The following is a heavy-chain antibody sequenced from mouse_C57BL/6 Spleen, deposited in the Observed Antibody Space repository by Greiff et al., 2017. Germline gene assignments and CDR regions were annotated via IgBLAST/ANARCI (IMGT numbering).Heavy chain of an antibody. CDR1: GYTFTSYW. CDR3: ARRVLYGSFAY. D-gene: IGHD2-2*01. J-gene: IGHJ3*01. CDR2: IDPSNSYT. Sequence: VQLQQPGAELVKPGASVKLSCKASGYTFTSYWMQWVKQRPGQGLEWIGEIDPSNSYTNYNQKFKGKATLTVDTSSSTAYLQLSSLTSEDSAVYYCARRVLYGSFAYWGQGTLVTVSA. V-gene: IGHV1-50*01.